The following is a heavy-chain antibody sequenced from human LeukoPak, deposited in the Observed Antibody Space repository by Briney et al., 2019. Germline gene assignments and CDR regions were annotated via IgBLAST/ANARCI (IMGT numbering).Heavy chain of an antibody. CDR1: GFTFSSYA. J-gene: IGHJ4*02. Sequence: PGGSLRLSCAASGFTFSSYAMHWVRQAPGKGLGWVAVISYDGSNKYYADSVKGRFAISRDNSKNTLYLQMNSLRAEDTAVYYCARGYRSGGFDYWGQGTLVTVSS. V-gene: IGHV3-30*09. CDR2: ISYDGSNK. D-gene: IGHD2-15*01. CDR3: ARGYRSGGFDY.